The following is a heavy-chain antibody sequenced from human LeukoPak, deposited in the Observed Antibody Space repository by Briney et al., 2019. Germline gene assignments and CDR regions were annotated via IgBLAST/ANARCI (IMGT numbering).Heavy chain of an antibody. CDR2: ISSSSSTI. V-gene: IGHV3-48*01. D-gene: IGHD5-18*01. Sequence: GGPLRLSCAASGFTFSSYSMNWVRQAPGKGLEWVSYISSSSSTIYYADSVKGRFTISRDNAKNSLYLQMNSLRAEDTAVYYCARDRVEWIQLWINYYYYGMDVWGQGTTVTVSS. CDR1: GFTFSSYS. CDR3: ARDRVEWIQLWINYYYYGMDV. J-gene: IGHJ6*02.